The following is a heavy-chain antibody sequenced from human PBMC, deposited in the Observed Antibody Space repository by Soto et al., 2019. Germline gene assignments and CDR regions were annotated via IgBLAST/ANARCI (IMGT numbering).Heavy chain of an antibody. J-gene: IGHJ4*02. V-gene: IGHV1-3*01. Sequence: QVQLVQSGAEVKKPGASVKVSCKASGYALTTSVIHWVRQAPGQRLEWMGWINAGNGNTKYSQNFQDRVTITRDTFGSTAYMEVSSLRSEDTAVYYCARGGDSNYGRSPSDYWGQGTLVTVSS. CDR1: GYALTTSV. CDR3: ARGGDSNYGRSPSDY. D-gene: IGHD4-4*01. CDR2: INAGNGNT.